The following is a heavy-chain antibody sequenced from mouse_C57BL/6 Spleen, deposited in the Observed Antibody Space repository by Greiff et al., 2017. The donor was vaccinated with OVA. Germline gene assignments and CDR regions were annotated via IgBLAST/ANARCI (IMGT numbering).Heavy chain of an antibody. CDR1: GYTFTSYW. CDR2: INPSSGYT. Sequence: QVQLQQSGAELAKPGASVKLSCKASGYTFTSYWMHWVKQRPGQGLEWIGYINPSSGYTKYNQKFKDKATLTADKASSTAYMQLSSLTDEDSAVYDCERWDGPDYWGKGTTLTVSS. D-gene: IGHD2-3*01. V-gene: IGHV1-7*01. CDR3: ERWDGPDY. J-gene: IGHJ2*01.